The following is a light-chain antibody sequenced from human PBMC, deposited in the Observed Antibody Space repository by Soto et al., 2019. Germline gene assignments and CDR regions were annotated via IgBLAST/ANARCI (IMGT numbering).Light chain of an antibody. CDR1: QSISSY. CDR3: QQSYSTPLT. Sequence: DIQMTRSPSSLSASVVDRFSITWRASQSISSYLNWYQQKPGKAPKLLIYAASSLQSGVPSRFSGSGSGTDFTLTISSLQPEDFATYYCQQSYSTPLTFGGGTKVDI. J-gene: IGKJ4*01. CDR2: AAS. V-gene: IGKV1-39*01.